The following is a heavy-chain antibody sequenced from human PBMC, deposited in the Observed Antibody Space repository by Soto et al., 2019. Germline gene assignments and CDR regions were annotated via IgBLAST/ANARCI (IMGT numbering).Heavy chain of an antibody. CDR1: GGTFSSYA. Sequence: SVKVSCKASGGTFSSYAISWVRQAPGQGLEWMGGIIPVFGTANYAQKFQGRVTITADESTSTAYMELSSLRSEDTAVYYCASTLPLAARAFSIDFWGQANLLTVSS. J-gene: IGHJ4*02. D-gene: IGHD6-6*01. CDR3: ASTLPLAARAFSIDF. CDR2: IIPVFGTA. V-gene: IGHV1-69*13.